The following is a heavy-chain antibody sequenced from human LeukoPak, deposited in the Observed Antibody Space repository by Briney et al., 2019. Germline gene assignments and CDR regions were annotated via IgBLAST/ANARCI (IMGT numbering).Heavy chain of an antibody. CDR3: ARDSAAAAAHYYYYMDV. Sequence: ASVKVSCKASGGTFSSYAISWVRQAPGQGLEWMGGIIPIFGTANYAQKFQGRVTITTDESTSTAYMELSSLRSVDTAVYYCARDSAAAAAHYYYYMDVWGKGTTVTVSS. V-gene: IGHV1-69*05. D-gene: IGHD6-13*01. CDR1: GGTFSSYA. CDR2: IIPIFGTA. J-gene: IGHJ6*03.